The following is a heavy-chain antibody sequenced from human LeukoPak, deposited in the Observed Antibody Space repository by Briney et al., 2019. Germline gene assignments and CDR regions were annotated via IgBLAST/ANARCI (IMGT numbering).Heavy chain of an antibody. Sequence: GGSLRLSCAASGFTFSSYAMSWVRQAPGKGLEWVSALTGSSGRTYYADSVEGRFTISRDNSKNTLSLQMNSLRAEDTAVYYCARAMRSGYDYWGQGTLVTVSS. V-gene: IGHV3-23*01. CDR1: GFTFSSYA. D-gene: IGHD5-12*01. CDR2: LTGSSGRT. J-gene: IGHJ4*02. CDR3: ARAMRSGYDY.